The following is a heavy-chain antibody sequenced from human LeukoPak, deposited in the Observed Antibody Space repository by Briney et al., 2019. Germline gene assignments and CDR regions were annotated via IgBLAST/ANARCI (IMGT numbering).Heavy chain of an antibody. CDR2: ISSNGGST. CDR3: VKNGARGYSSWPTFHYGMDV. J-gene: IGHJ6*02. CDR1: GFTFSSYG. Sequence: GGSLRLSCSASGFTFSSYGMQWVRQAPGKGLEYVSAISSNGGSTYYADSVKGRSTISRDNSKNTLYLQMSSLRTEDTAVYYCVKNGARGYSSWPTFHYGMDVWGQGTTVTVSS. D-gene: IGHD6-13*01. V-gene: IGHV3-64D*06.